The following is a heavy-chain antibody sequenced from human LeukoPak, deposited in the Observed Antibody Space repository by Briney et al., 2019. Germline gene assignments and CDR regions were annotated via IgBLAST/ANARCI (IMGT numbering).Heavy chain of an antibody. CDR2: IYPGNSDT. CDR3: ARRAAGNLDY. J-gene: IGHJ4*02. CDR1: GYSFTSYW. D-gene: IGHD6-13*01. Sequence: HGESLKISCKGSGYSFTSYWIGWVRQMPGKGLEWMGIIYPGNSDTRYSPSFQGQVTISADKAISTAYLQWSSLRASDTAMYYCARRAAGNLDYWGQGTLVTVSS. V-gene: IGHV5-51*01.